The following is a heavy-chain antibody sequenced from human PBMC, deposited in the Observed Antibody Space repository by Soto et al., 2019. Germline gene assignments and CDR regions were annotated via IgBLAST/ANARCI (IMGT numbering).Heavy chain of an antibody. CDR1: GFMFSTSV. D-gene: IGHD3-3*01. Sequence: GGSLRLSCAASGFMFSTSVMHWVRQAPGTGLEWVAVISTDGNNEYYAGSVRGRFTISRDNSKNTLDLQMNSLRTEDTAVYYCTKDHGTIFNVIKYHFDHWGQGTVVTVSS. CDR3: TKDHGTIFNVIKYHFDH. V-gene: IGHV3-30*18. J-gene: IGHJ4*02. CDR2: ISTDGNNE.